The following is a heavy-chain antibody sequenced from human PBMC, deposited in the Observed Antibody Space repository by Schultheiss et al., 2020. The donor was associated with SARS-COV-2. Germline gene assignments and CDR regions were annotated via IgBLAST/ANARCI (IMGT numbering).Heavy chain of an antibody. V-gene: IGHV3-48*03. CDR2: ISSSGSTI. J-gene: IGHJ6*02. CDR3: AREPVFGVVNGMDV. Sequence: GESLKISCAASGFTFSSYEMNWVRQAPGKGLEWVSYISSSGSTIYYADSVKGRFTISRDNPKNLLYLQMNSLRAEDTAVYYCAREPVFGVVNGMDVWGQGTTVTVSS. D-gene: IGHD3-3*01. CDR1: GFTFSSYE.